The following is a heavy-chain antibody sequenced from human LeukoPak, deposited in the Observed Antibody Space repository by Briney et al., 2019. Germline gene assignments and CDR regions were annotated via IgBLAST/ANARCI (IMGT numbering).Heavy chain of an antibody. Sequence: GGSLRLSCAVSGFTFSGHWMFWVRQAPGKGLEWVSSTNSDGSSRGYTDSVKGRFTVSRDNAKNSLYLQMNSLRVEDTAVYYCARDVNTIYGRYFDYWGLGTVVTVSS. CDR1: GFTFSGHW. D-gene: IGHD3-3*01. V-gene: IGHV3-74*01. J-gene: IGHJ4*02. CDR2: TNSDGSSR. CDR3: ARDVNTIYGRYFDY.